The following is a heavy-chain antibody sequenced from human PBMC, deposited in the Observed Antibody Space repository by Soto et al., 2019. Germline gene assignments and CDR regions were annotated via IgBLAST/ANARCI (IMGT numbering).Heavy chain of an antibody. CDR2: INHSGST. D-gene: IGHD1-1*01. CDR1: GGSFSGYY. CDR3: ARTSTSERYYYYYMDV. J-gene: IGHJ6*03. Sequence: SETLSLTCAVYGGSFSGYYWSWIRQPPGKGLEWIGEINHSGSTNYNPSLKSRVTISVDTSKNQFSLKLSSVTAADTAVYYCARTSTSERYYYYYMDVWGKGTTVTVSS. V-gene: IGHV4-34*01.